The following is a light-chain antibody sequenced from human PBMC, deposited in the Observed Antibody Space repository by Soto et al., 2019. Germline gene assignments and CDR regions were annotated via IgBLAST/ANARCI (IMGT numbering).Light chain of an antibody. V-gene: IGLV1-44*01. CDR1: SSNIGSNT. J-gene: IGLJ1*01. CDR2: SNN. CDR3: ATWDDRLDGHV. Sequence: HSALPQPTSVSGTLGQRVTISCSGSSSNIGSNTVTWYQQFPGTAPRLLIYSNNHRPSGVPDRFSGSKSGTSASLAISGLQSEDEADYYCATWDDRLDGHVFGTGTKVPS.